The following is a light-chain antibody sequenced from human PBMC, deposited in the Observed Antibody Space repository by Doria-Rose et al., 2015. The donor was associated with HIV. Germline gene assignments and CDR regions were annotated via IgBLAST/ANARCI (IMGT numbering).Light chain of an antibody. CDR3: QSFDNTLSGFWV. J-gene: IGLJ3*02. CDR2: GNN. CDR1: SSNIGAGYD. V-gene: IGLV1-40*01. Sequence: VVTQPPSVSGAPGQRVTISCTGSSSNIGAGYDVHWYQRVPGTAPKLLIYGNNNRPSGVPDRFSGSKSGTSASLAITGLQAEDEAEYYCQSFDNTLSGFWVFGGGAKLTVV.